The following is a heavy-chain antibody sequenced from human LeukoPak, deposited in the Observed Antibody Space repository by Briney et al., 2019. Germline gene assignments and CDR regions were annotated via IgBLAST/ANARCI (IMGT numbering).Heavy chain of an antibody. V-gene: IGHV4-39*01. Sequence: PSETLSLTCTVSGGSISSGPYYWGWIRQPPGKGLEWIGNIYYGENTYYDPSLKSRVTISIDTSKNQFYLKLSSLTAADTAVYYCARRDDSSGYHKIFDYWGPGTLVTVSS. J-gene: IGHJ4*02. CDR3: ARRDDSSGYHKIFDY. CDR2: IYYGENT. CDR1: GGSISSGPYY. D-gene: IGHD3-22*01.